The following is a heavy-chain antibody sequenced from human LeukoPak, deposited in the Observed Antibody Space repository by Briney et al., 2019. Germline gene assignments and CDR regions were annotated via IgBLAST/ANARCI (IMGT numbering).Heavy chain of an antibody. CDR1: GGSFSGDQ. Sequence: SETLSLTCAVYGGSFSGDQWSWIRQSSEKGLEWIGEINQSGSTHYNPSLKSRVTVSIDTSKNQFSLNLNSVTAADTAVYYCARRPDGFDIWGQGTMVTVSS. CDR2: INQSGST. V-gene: IGHV4-34*01. CDR3: ARRPDGFDI. J-gene: IGHJ3*02.